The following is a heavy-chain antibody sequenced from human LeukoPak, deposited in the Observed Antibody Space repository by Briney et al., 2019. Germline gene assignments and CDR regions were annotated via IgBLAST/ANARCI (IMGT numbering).Heavy chain of an antibody. CDR1: GGSISSSGYY. D-gene: IGHD3-22*01. CDR2: IYYSGST. J-gene: IGHJ3*02. CDR3: ASRSYYYDSSGYYSGGAFDI. V-gene: IGHV4-39*07. Sequence: PSETLSLTCTVSGGSISSSGYYWGWIRQPPGKGLEWIGSIYYSGSTYYNPSLKSRVTISVDTSKNQFSLKLSSVTPADTAVYYCASRSYYYDSSGYYSGGAFDIWGQGTMVTVSS.